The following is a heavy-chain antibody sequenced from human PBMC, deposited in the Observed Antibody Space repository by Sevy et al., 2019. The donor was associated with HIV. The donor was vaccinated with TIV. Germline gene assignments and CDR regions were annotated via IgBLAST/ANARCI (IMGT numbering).Heavy chain of an antibody. Sequence: GGSLRLSCAASGFTFSSYSMNWVRQAPGKGLEWVSSISSSSSYIYYADSVKGRFTISRDNAKNSLYLQMNSLRAEDTAVYYCARGGTMVRGVIIMWGQGTLVTVSS. D-gene: IGHD3-10*01. J-gene: IGHJ4*02. V-gene: IGHV3-21*01. CDR2: ISSSSSYI. CDR3: ARGGTMVRGVIIM. CDR1: GFTFSSYS.